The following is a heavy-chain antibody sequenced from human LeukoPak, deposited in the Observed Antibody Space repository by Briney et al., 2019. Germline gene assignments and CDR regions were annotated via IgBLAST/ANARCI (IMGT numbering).Heavy chain of an antibody. D-gene: IGHD7-27*01. CDR3: ARHVGISF. CDR2: FYYPGST. J-gene: IGHJ4*02. Sequence: SETLSLTCTVSGACISSNNYYWAWIRQPPGKGLEWIGSFYYPGSTYYNPSLKSRVTISIDASRNQFSLNLSSVTAADTAVYYCARHVGISFWGQGTLVTVSS. V-gene: IGHV4-39*01. CDR1: GACISSNNYY.